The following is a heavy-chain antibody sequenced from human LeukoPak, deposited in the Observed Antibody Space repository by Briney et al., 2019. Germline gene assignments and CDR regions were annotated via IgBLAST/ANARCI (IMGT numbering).Heavy chain of an antibody. CDR3: ARRLRYFDWLFDY. Sequence: ASETLSLTCAVYGGSFSGYYWSWIRQPPGKGLEWIGEINHSGSTNYNPSLKSRVTISVDTSKNQFSLKLSSVTAAGTAVYYCARRLRYFDWLFDYWGQGTLVTVSS. V-gene: IGHV4-34*01. CDR1: GGSFSGYY. D-gene: IGHD3-9*01. J-gene: IGHJ4*02. CDR2: INHSGST.